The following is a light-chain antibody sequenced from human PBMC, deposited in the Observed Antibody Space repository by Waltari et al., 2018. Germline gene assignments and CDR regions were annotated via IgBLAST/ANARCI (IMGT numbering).Light chain of an antibody. CDR3: QQYDRTPFT. V-gene: IGKV4-1*01. Sequence: DIVMTQSPESLGVSLGERAAINCKSSPTLLFSSNNRNYLACYQQKPGQPPKLLITWASTREAGVPDRFSGSGSGTDFTLTITSLQAEDVAVYFCQQYDRTPFTFGPGTRVDVK. CDR1: PTLLFSSNNRNY. J-gene: IGKJ3*01. CDR2: WAS.